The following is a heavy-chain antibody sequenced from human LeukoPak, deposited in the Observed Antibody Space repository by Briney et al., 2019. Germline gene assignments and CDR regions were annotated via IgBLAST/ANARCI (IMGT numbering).Heavy chain of an antibody. V-gene: IGHV3-30*03. CDR1: GFTFSSYG. CDR3: ARDRAHQFGDYGAFDI. D-gene: IGHD4-17*01. CDR2: ISYDGNNK. Sequence: AGGSLRLSCAASGFTFSSYGMHWVRQAPGKGLEWVAVISYDGNNKYYTDSVQGRFTISRDSSKNTLYLQMSSLRPEDTAVYYCARDRAHQFGDYGAFDIWGQGTMVTVSS. J-gene: IGHJ3*02.